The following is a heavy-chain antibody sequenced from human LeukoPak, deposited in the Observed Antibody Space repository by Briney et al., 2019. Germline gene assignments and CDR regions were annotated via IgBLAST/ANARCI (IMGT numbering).Heavy chain of an antibody. CDR3: ARASTALHDAFDI. J-gene: IGHJ3*02. V-gene: IGHV4-30-4*08. CDR1: GGSISSGDYY. D-gene: IGHD5/OR15-5a*01. Sequence: SETLSLTCTVSGGSISSGDYYWSWIRQPPGKGLEWIGYIYYSGSTYYNPSLKSRVTISVDTSKNQFSLKLSSVTAADTAVYYCARASTALHDAFDIWGQGTMVTVSS. CDR2: IYYSGST.